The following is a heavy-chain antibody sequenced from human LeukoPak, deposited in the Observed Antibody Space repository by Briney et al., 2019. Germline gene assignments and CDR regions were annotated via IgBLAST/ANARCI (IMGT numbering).Heavy chain of an antibody. Sequence: PGRSLRLSCAASGFTFSSYGMHWVRQAPGKGLVWVSSISSSSSYIYYADSVKGRFTISRDNAKNSLYLQMNSLRAEDTAVYYCARADTAMVLYYYYMDVWGKGTTVTVSS. CDR1: GFTFSSYG. D-gene: IGHD5-18*01. J-gene: IGHJ6*03. V-gene: IGHV3-21*01. CDR2: ISSSSSYI. CDR3: ARADTAMVLYYYYMDV.